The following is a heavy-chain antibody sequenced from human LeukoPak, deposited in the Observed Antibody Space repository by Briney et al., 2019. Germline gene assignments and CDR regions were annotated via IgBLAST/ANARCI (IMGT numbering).Heavy chain of an antibody. J-gene: IGHJ3*02. D-gene: IGHD2-15*01. CDR1: GYTLTELS. Sequence: GASVKVSCKVSGYTLTELSMHWVRQAPGKGLEWMGGFDPEDGETIYAQKFQGRVTMTEDTSTDTAYMELSSLRSEDTDVYYCATARVVVAAKVAFDIWGQGTMVTVSS. CDR3: ATARVVVAAKVAFDI. CDR2: FDPEDGET. V-gene: IGHV1-24*01.